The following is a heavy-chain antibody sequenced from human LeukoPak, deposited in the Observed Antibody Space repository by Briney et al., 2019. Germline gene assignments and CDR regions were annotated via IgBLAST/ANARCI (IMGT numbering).Heavy chain of an antibody. CDR1: GYIFNRYW. CDR2: IYPGDSDT. CDR3: ARRGPVYWYFDL. Sequence: PGGSLKISCKGSGYIFNRYWIGWLRQMPGKGREWMGIIYPGDSDTRYSPSFQGQVTIPADKSISTAYLQWNSLKASDTAMYYCARRGPVYWYFDLWGRGTLVTVSS. V-gene: IGHV5-51*03. J-gene: IGHJ2*01. D-gene: IGHD3-10*01.